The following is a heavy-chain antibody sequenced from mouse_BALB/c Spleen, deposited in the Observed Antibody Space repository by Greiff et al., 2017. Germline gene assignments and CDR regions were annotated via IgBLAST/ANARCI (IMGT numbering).Heavy chain of an antibody. D-gene: IGHD2-4*01. Sequence: EVKLMESGPGLVKPSQSLSLTCTVTGYSITSDYAWNWIRQFPGNKLEWMGYISYSGSTSYNPSLKSRISITRDTSKNQFFLQLNSVTTEDTATYYCARSVISLYAMDYWGQGTSVTVSS. CDR3: ARSVISLYAMDY. CDR2: ISYSGST. V-gene: IGHV3-2*02. CDR1: GYSITSDYA. J-gene: IGHJ4*01.